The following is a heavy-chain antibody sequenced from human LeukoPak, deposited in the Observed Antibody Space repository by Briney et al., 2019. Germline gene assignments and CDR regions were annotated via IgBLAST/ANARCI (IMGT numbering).Heavy chain of an antibody. V-gene: IGHV1-18*04. J-gene: IGHJ6*04. CDR2: ISAYNGNT. Sequence: ASVKVSCKASSYTFTSYGISWVRQAPGQGLEWMGWISAYNGNTNYAQKLQGRVTMTTDTSTSTAYMELRSLRSDDTAVYYCARDSLLRYFDWFPLGMDVWGKGTTVTVSP. D-gene: IGHD3-9*01. CDR1: SYTFTSYG. CDR3: ARDSLLRYFDWFPLGMDV.